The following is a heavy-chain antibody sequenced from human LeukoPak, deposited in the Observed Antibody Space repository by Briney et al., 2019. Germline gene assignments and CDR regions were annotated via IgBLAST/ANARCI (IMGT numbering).Heavy chain of an antibody. J-gene: IGHJ5*02. D-gene: IGHD3-3*01. CDR1: GGSFSGYY. Sequence: SETLSLTCAVYGGSFSGYYWSWIRQPPGKGLEWIGEINHSGSTNYNPSLKSRVAISVDTSKNQFSLKLSSVTAADTAVYYCARGSVWSGYYIRNWFDPWGQGTLVTVSS. V-gene: IGHV4-34*01. CDR2: INHSGST. CDR3: ARGSVWSGYYIRNWFDP.